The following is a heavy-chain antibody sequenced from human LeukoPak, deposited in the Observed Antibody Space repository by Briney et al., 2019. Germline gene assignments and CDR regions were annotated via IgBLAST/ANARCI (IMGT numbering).Heavy chain of an antibody. V-gene: IGHV3-7*01. CDR3: ARDAGVTAFDY. J-gene: IGHJ4*02. Sequence: PGGSLRLSCAASGFTFSRYWMSWVRQAPGKGLEWVANIKEDGSEKHYVDSVKGRFTISRDNAKNTLYLQMNSLRAEDTAVYYCARDAGVTAFDYWGQGTLVTVSS. CDR2: IKEDGSEK. D-gene: IGHD2-21*02. CDR1: GFTFSRYW.